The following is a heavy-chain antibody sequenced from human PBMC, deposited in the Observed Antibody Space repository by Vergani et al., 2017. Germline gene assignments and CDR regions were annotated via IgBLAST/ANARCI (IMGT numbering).Heavy chain of an antibody. J-gene: IGHJ2*01. Sequence: EVQLVESGGGLVKPGGSLRLSCAASGFTFSSYSMNWVRQAPGKGLEWVSSISSSSSYIYYADSVKGRFTISRDNAKNSLYLQMNSLKTEDTAVYYCTTDPSTTVVTPGWYFDLWGRGTLVTVSS. CDR3: TTDPSTTVVTPGWYFDL. CDR1: GFTFSSYS. CDR2: ISSSSSYI. D-gene: IGHD4-23*01. V-gene: IGHV3-21*03.